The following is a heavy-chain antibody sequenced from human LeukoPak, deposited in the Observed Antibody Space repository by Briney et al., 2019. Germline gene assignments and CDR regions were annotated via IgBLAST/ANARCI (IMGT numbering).Heavy chain of an antibody. CDR3: ARDRDGDHFFDY. CDR1: GFTFSSYG. J-gene: IGHJ4*02. V-gene: IGHV3-33*01. Sequence: GRSLRLSCAASGFTFSSYGMHWVRQAPGKGLEWVAVIWYDGSNKYTADSVKGRFTISRDNSKNTLSLQMNSVRVEDTAIYYCARDRDGDHFFDYWGQGTLVTVSS. D-gene: IGHD4-17*01. CDR2: IWYDGSNK.